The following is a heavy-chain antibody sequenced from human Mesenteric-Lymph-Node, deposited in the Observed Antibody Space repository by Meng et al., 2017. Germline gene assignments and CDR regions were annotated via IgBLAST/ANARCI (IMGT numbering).Heavy chain of an antibody. V-gene: IGHV3-13*01. CDR1: GFAFSMHD. Sequence: EGQLVGSGGCLVKPGRSLALSCGGSGFAFSMHDMHWVRQAPGKGLEWVSGIGIAGDIYYPVSVKGRFTISREDAKNSLYLQMNTLRAGDTAVYYCARGSSYNYGFDFWGQGTLVTVSS. CDR3: ARGSSYNYGFDF. D-gene: IGHD5-18*01. CDR2: IGIAGDI. J-gene: IGHJ4*02.